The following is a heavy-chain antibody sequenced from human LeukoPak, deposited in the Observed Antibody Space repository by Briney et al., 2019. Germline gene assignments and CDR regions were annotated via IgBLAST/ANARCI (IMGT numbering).Heavy chain of an antibody. V-gene: IGHV4-34*01. CDR1: GGSFSGYY. J-gene: IGHJ5*02. Sequence: SEILSLTCAVYGGSFSGYYWSWFRQPPGKRPEWIGEIHHSGATDYNPSLKSRVTISADTSKNHFSLQLSSVTAADTAVYYCSRGAGGYCSGGSCLRRGWFDPWGQGTLVTVSS. CDR3: SRGAGGYCSGGSCLRRGWFDP. CDR2: IHHSGAT. D-gene: IGHD2-15*01.